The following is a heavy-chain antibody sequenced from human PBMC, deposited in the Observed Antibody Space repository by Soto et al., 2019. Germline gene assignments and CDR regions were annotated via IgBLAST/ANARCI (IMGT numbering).Heavy chain of an antibody. CDR2: INHSGST. CDR3: ARNKGDIVVVPAADEGTYYYYYMDV. CDR1: GGSFSGYY. Sequence: SETLSLTCAVYGGSFSGYYWSWIRQPPGKGLEWIGEINHSGSTNYNPSLKSRVTISVDTSKNQFSLKLGSVTAADTAVYYCARNKGDIVVVPAADEGTYYYYYMDVWGKGTTVTVSS. V-gene: IGHV4-34*01. D-gene: IGHD2-2*01. J-gene: IGHJ6*03.